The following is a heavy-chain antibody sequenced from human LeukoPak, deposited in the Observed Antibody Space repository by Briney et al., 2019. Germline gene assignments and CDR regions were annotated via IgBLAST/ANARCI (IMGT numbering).Heavy chain of an antibody. CDR1: GCSISSYY. J-gene: IGHJ6*02. CDR2: IYYSGST. CDR3: ARVMVVTALDYYYGMDV. D-gene: IGHD2-21*02. Sequence: PSETLSLTCTVSGCSISSYYWSSIRQPPGKGLEWIGYIYYSGSTNYNPSLKSRVTISVDTSKNQFSLKLSSVTAAATAVYYFARVMVVTALDYYYGMDVWGQGTTVTVSS. V-gene: IGHV4-59*08.